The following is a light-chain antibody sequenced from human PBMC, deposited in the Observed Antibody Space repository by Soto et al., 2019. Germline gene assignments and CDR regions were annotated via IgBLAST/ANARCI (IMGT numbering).Light chain of an antibody. CDR3: QQYGDSWT. V-gene: IGKV3-20*01. Sequence: EILLTQSPGTLSLSPGERATLSCRASQGVSSSYLAWYQQKPGEAPSLLIYSVSSRATGIPDRFSGSGSGTDFTLTISRLEPEDFAVYYCQQYGDSWTFGQGTKVDIK. CDR2: SVS. CDR1: QGVSSSY. J-gene: IGKJ1*01.